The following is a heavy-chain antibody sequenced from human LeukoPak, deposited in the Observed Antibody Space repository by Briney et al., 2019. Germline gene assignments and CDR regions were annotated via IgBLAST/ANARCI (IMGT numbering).Heavy chain of an antibody. J-gene: IGHJ6*02. V-gene: IGHV3-33*01. CDR3: ARGGTYYDFWSGYSYYYGMDV. CDR1: GFTFSSYG. Sequence: PGGPLRLSCAASGFTFSSYGMHWVRQAPGKGLEWVAVIWYDGSNKYYADSVKGRFTISRDNSKNTLYLQMNSLRAEDTAVYYCARGGTYYDFWSGYSYYYGMDVWGQGTTVTVSS. D-gene: IGHD3-3*01. CDR2: IWYDGSNK.